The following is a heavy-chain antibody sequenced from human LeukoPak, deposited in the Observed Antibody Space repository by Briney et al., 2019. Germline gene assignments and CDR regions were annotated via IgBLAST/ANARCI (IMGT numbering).Heavy chain of an antibody. J-gene: IGHJ4*02. V-gene: IGHV4-61*02. D-gene: IGHD2-2*02. CDR2: IYTSGST. Sequence: PSETLSLTCTVSGGSISSGSYYWSWLRQPAGKGLEWIGRIYTSGSTNYNPSLKSRVTISVDTSKNQFSLKLSSVTAADTAVYYCARGRKGGKYCSSTSCYTSPGLVDYWGQGTLVTVSS. CDR1: GGSISSGSYY. CDR3: ARGRKGGKYCSSTSCYTSPGLVDY.